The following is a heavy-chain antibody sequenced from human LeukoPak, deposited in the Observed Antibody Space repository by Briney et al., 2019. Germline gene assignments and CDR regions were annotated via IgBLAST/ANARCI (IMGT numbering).Heavy chain of an antibody. J-gene: IGHJ4*02. CDR1: GYTFTGYY. D-gene: IGHD6-13*01. Sequence: ASVKVSCKASGYTFTGYYMHWVRQAPGQGLEWMGWINPNSGGTNYAQKFQGRATMTRDTSISTAYMELSRLRSDDTAVYYCARGAEAETSPLDFWGQGTLVIVS. CDR3: ARGAEAETSPLDF. V-gene: IGHV1-2*02. CDR2: INPNSGGT.